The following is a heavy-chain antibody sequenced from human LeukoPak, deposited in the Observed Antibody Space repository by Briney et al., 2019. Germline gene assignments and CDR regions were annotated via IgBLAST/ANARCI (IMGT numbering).Heavy chain of an antibody. CDR3: ARRAYYDTSGYYPASGYFDL. CDR2: IYSNGIT. Sequence: SETLSLTCTVSGVSFFSYCFNWIRQPPGKGLEWIGYIYSNGITNYNPSPRSRGTISIATSKNQFSLRLRSVTAADTAIYYCARRAYYDTSGYYPASGYFDLWGRGTLVTVSS. CDR1: GVSFFSYC. V-gene: IGHV4-4*08. D-gene: IGHD3-22*01. J-gene: IGHJ2*01.